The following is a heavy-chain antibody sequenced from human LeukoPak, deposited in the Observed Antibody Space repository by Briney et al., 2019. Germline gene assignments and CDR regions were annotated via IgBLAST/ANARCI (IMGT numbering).Heavy chain of an antibody. D-gene: IGHD3-10*02. CDR3: AKDGTLWSGAYYFDY. Sequence: VGSLRLSCAAPGFTFTNYAMSWGRQGPGKGLEWVSALSGSGGRTYYADSVKGRFTISRDNSKNTLSLQMSWLRAEDTAVYYCAKDGTLWSGAYYFDYWGQGTLVTVSS. CDR2: LSGSGGRT. J-gene: IGHJ4*02. V-gene: IGHV3-23*01. CDR1: GFTFTNYA.